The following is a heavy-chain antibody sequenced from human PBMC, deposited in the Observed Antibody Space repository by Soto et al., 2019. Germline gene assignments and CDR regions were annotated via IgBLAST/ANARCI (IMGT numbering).Heavy chain of an antibody. CDR1: GYSFTSYW. V-gene: IGHV5-51*01. CDR2: IYPGDSDT. Sequence: GESLKISCKGSGYSFTSYWIGWVRQMPGKGLEWMGIIYPGDSDTRYSPSFQGQVTISADKSISTAYLQWSSLKASDTAMYYCARHRDRLRELGYCSSTSCYEWRWHMDVWGKGTTVTVSS. CDR3: ARHRDRLRELGYCSSTSCYEWRWHMDV. D-gene: IGHD2-2*01. J-gene: IGHJ6*03.